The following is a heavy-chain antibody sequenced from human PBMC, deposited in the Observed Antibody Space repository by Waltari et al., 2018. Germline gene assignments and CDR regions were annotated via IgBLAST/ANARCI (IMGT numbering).Heavy chain of an antibody. Sequence: EVQLVESGGVVVQPGGSLRPYCAASGFTFDDYTMHWVRQAPGKGLECVSLISWDGGSTYYADSVKGRFTISRDNSKNSLYLQMNSLRTEDTALYYCAKGAVVLMVYAHFDYWGQGTLVTVSS. CDR2: ISWDGGST. J-gene: IGHJ4*02. CDR3: AKGAVVLMVYAHFDY. CDR1: GFTFDDYT. D-gene: IGHD2-8*01. V-gene: IGHV3-43*01.